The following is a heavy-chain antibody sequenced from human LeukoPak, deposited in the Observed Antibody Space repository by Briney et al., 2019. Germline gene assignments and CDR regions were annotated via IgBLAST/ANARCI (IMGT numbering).Heavy chain of an antibody. Sequence: NTSETLSLTCTVSGSSIISASYYWGWIRQSPGGGLEWLGSIYYVGQTDYKSSLKSRLTMSVDTSRNQFSLKLTSVTAADTAVYYCAREGGQQWLVFDSWGQGTLVTVSS. CDR1: GSSIISASYY. V-gene: IGHV4-39*07. D-gene: IGHD6-19*01. J-gene: IGHJ4*02. CDR3: AREGGQQWLVFDS. CDR2: IYYVGQT.